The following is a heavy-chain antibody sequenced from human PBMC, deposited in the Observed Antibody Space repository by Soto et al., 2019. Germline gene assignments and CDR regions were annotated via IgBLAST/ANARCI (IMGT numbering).Heavy chain of an antibody. V-gene: IGHV1-69*06. CDR2: IIPIFGTA. CDR1: GGTCSSYA. CDR3: ARGSLGIAAAGDYYYYGMDV. J-gene: IGHJ6*02. D-gene: IGHD6-13*01. Sequence: SVKVSCKASGGTCSSYAISWLRQAPGQGLEWMGGIIPIFGTANYAQKFQGRVTITADKSTSTAYMELSSLRSEDTAVYYCARGSLGIAAAGDYYYYGMDVWGQGTTVTVSS.